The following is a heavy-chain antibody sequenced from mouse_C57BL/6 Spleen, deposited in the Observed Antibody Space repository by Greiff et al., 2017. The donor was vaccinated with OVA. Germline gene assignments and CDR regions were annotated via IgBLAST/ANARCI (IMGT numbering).Heavy chain of an antibody. CDR2: IYPGSGST. CDR3: AKTAQAFAWFAY. J-gene: IGHJ3*01. Sequence: VQLQQSGAELVKPGASVKMSCKASGYTFTSYWITWVKQRPGQGLEWIGDIYPGSGSTNYNEKFKSKATLTVDTSSSTAYMQLSSLTSEDSAVYYCAKTAQAFAWFAYWGQGTLVTVSA. V-gene: IGHV1-55*01. CDR1: GYTFTSYW. D-gene: IGHD3-2*02.